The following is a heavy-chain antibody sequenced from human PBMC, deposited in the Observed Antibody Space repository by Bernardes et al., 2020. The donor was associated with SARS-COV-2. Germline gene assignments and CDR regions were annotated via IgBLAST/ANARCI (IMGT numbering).Heavy chain of an antibody. D-gene: IGHD3-22*01. CDR1: GGSFSGYY. J-gene: IGHJ6*02. V-gene: IGHV4-34*01. CDR3: ARVPRAYYYDSSGPLGGYYYYYGMDV. CDR2: INHSGST. Sequence: SETLSLTCAVYGGSFSGYYWSWIRQPPGKGLEWIGEINHSGSTNYNPSLKSRVTISVDTSKNQFSLKLSSVTAADTAVYYCARVPRAYYYDSSGPLGGYYYYYGMDVWGQGTTVTVSS.